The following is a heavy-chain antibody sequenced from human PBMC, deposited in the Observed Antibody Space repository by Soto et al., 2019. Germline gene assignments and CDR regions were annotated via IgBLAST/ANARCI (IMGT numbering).Heavy chain of an antibody. V-gene: IGHV3-23*01. Sequence: PGGSLSLSCAASGFTFSSYAMSWVRQAPGKGLEWVSAISGSGGSTYYADSVKGRFTISRDNSKNTLYLQMNSLRAEDTAVYYCAKAWSIAARPLYYYGMDVWGQGTTVTVSS. CDR1: GFTFSSYA. D-gene: IGHD6-6*01. J-gene: IGHJ6*02. CDR2: ISGSGGST. CDR3: AKAWSIAARPLYYYGMDV.